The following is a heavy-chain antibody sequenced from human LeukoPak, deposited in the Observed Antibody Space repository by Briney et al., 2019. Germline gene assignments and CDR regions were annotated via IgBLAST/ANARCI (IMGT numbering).Heavy chain of an antibody. V-gene: IGHV3-21*01. CDR2: ISSSSSYI. Sequence: PWGSLRLTCAASGFTFSSYSMNWVRQAPGKGLEWVSSISSSSSYIYYADSVKGRFTISRDNAKNSLYLQMNSLRAEDTAVYYCARDRGIAAAGRSNYFHYWGQGTLVTVSS. CDR3: ARDRGIAAAGRSNYFHY. D-gene: IGHD6-13*01. CDR1: GFTFSSYS. J-gene: IGHJ4*02.